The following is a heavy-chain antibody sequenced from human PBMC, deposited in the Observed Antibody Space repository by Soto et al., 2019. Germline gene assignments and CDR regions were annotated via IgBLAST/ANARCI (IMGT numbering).Heavy chain of an antibody. J-gene: IGHJ6*03. CDR2: IYYSGST. V-gene: IGHV4-59*01. CDR3: ASSIAADGADCYYSFIAV. Sequence: SLTRSVERPVGGECITRWSSNYFRQPPGKGLERIGYIYYSGSTNYNPSLKSRVTISVDTSKNQFSLKLSSVTAADTAVYFCASSIAADGADCYYSFIAVWGEGTIVSV. D-gene: IGHD6-13*01. CDR1: GECITRWS.